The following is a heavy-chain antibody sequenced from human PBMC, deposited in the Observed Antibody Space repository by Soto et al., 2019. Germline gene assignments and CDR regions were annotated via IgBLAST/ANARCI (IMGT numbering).Heavy chain of an antibody. V-gene: IGHV4-31*03. CDR3: ARDLGVDYDFWSGYYTGYGMDV. Sequence: SETLSLTCSVSGGSISSGYYYWSWIRQPPGKGLEWIGNIYYSGSTYYNPSLKSRVTISVDTSKNQFSLKLSSVTAADTAVYYCARDLGVDYDFWSGYYTGYGMDVWGQGTTVTVSS. CDR1: GGSISSGYYY. J-gene: IGHJ6*02. CDR2: IYYSGST. D-gene: IGHD3-3*01.